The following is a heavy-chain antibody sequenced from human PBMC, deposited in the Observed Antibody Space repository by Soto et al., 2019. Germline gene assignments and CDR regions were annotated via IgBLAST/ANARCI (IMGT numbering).Heavy chain of an antibody. D-gene: IGHD3-22*01. CDR1: GFTFSSYA. V-gene: IGHV3-23*01. Sequence: PGGSLRLSCAASGFTFSSYAMSWVRQAPGKGLEWVSAISGSGGSTYYADSVKGRFTISRDNSKNTLYLQMNSLRAEDTAVYYSAKDGHHYGVPLVAYWGHRALVTVSS. J-gene: IGHJ1*01. CDR3: AKDGHHYGVPLVAY. CDR2: ISGSGGST.